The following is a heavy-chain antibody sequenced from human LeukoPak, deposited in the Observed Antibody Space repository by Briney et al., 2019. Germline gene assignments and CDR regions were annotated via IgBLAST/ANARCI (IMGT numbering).Heavy chain of an antibody. J-gene: IGHJ4*02. V-gene: IGHV3-7*01. CDR3: ARDPEYSSSWYAFDY. Sequence: GGSLRLSCAASGFTFRSYWMSWVRQAPGKGLEWVANIKQDGSEKYYVDSVKGRFTISRDNAKNSLYLQMNSLRAEDTAVYYCARDPEYSSSWYAFDYWGQGTLVTVSS. CDR1: GFTFRSYW. D-gene: IGHD6-13*01. CDR2: IKQDGSEK.